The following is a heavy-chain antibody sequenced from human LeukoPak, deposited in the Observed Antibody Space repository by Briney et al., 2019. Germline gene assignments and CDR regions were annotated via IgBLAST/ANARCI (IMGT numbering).Heavy chain of an antibody. CDR3: ARHLSGTTMSHYFDF. D-gene: IGHD1-1*01. CDR2: IYTSGST. Sequence: PSQTLSLTCTVSGGSISSGSYYWSWIRQPAGKGLEWIGRIYTSGSTDCNPSLKSRVSISVDTSKNQVSLKLYSVTASDAAIYYCARHLSGTTMSHYFDFWGQGTLVTVSS. CDR1: GGSISSGSYY. J-gene: IGHJ4*02. V-gene: IGHV4-61*02.